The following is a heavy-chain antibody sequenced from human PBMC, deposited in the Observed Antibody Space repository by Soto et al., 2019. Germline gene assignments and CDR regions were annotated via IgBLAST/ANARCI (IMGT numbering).Heavy chain of an antibody. V-gene: IGHV5-51*01. CDR2: IYPGDSET. J-gene: IGHJ6*02. Sequence: GESLKISGKGSGYSFTSYLIVLVRQMSGKGLEWMGIIYPGDSETRYSPSFQGQVTISADKSISTAYLQWSSLKASDTAMYYCARHMEAAAGEFYYYYGMDVWGQGTTVTVSS. CDR1: GYSFTSYL. D-gene: IGHD6-13*01. CDR3: ARHMEAAAGEFYYYYGMDV.